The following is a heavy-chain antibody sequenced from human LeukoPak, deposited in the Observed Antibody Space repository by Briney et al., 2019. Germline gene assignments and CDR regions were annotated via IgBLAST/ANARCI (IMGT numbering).Heavy chain of an antibody. CDR1: GGSISSSSYY. V-gene: IGHV4-39*01. Sequence: PSETLSLTCTVSGGSISSSSYYWGWICQPPGKGLEWIGSFYYSGSTYYNPSLKSRVTISVDTSKNQFSLRLRSVTAADTAVYYCARSPRLAVGGPNPLDYWGQGTLVTVSS. CDR3: ARSPRLAVGGPNPLDY. CDR2: FYYSGST. D-gene: IGHD6-19*01. J-gene: IGHJ4*02.